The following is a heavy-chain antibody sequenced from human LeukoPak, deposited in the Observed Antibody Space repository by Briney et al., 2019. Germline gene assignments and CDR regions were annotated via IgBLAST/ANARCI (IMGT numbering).Heavy chain of an antibody. J-gene: IGHJ4*02. CDR1: GYTFTNYD. CDR2: MNPNSGNT. CDR3: ARDYYDNSGPSGY. Sequence: ASVKVTCKASGYTFTNYDINWVRQATGQGLEWMGWMNPNSGNTGYAQKFQGRVTMTRNTSISTAYMELSSLRSEDTAVYYCARDYYDNSGPSGYWGQGTLVIVSS. V-gene: IGHV1-8*01. D-gene: IGHD3-22*01.